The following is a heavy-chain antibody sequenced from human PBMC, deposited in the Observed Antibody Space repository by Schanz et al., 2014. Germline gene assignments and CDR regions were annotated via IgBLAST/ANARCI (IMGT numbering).Heavy chain of an antibody. CDR1: GFTFSSYS. J-gene: IGHJ4*02. V-gene: IGHV3-48*04. CDR3: AKVAPAATYLDS. D-gene: IGHD2-2*01. CDR2: ISGSSIHK. Sequence: EVQLVESGGGLVQPGGSLRLSCSASGFTFSSYSMYWVRQAPGKGLEWVSHISGSSIHKNYADSVKGRFTISRDNAKNSLFLQMNSLSAEDTAVYYCAKVAPAATYLDSWGLGTLVTVSS.